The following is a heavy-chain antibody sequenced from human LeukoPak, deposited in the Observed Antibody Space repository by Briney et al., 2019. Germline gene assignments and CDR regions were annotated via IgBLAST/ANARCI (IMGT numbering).Heavy chain of an antibody. CDR3: AHQAAAGTTIDY. Sequence: SGPTLVNPTQTLTLTCTFSGFSLSTSGVGVGWSRQPPGEALEWLALIYWNDDKRYSPSLKSRLTITKDTSKNQEVLTMTNMDPVDTATYYCAHQAAAGTTIDYWGQGTLVTVSS. J-gene: IGHJ4*02. CDR1: GFSLSTSGVG. D-gene: IGHD6-13*01. CDR2: IYWNDDK. V-gene: IGHV2-5*01.